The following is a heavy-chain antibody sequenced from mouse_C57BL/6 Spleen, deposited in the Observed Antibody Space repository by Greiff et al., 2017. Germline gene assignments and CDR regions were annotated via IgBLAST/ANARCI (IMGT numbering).Heavy chain of an antibody. CDR1: GFSFNTYA. CDR3: VRHSLYDYAMDY. V-gene: IGHV10-1*01. Sequence: EVKLQESGGGLVQPKGSLKLSCAASGFSFNTYAMNWVRQAPGKGLEWVARIRSKSNNYATYYADSVKDRFTISRDDSESMLYLQMNNLKTEDTAMYYCVRHSLYDYAMDYWGQGTSVTVSS. D-gene: IGHD2-3*01. CDR2: IRSKSNNYAT. J-gene: IGHJ4*01.